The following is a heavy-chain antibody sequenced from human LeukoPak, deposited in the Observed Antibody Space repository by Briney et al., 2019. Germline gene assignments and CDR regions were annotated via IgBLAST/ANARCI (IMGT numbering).Heavy chain of an antibody. V-gene: IGHV1-18*01. Sequence: GASVKVSCKASGYTFTSYGISWVRQAPGQGLEWMGWISAYNGNTNYAQKLQGRVTMTTDTSTSTAYMELRSLRSDDTAVYYCARVDCGGDCWGSYYYYYMDVWGKGTTVTISS. D-gene: IGHD2-21*02. J-gene: IGHJ6*03. CDR3: ARVDCGGDCWGSYYYYYMDV. CDR1: GYTFTSYG. CDR2: ISAYNGNT.